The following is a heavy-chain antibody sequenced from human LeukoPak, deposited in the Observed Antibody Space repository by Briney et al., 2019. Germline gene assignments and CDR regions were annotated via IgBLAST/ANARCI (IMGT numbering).Heavy chain of an antibody. V-gene: IGHV3-21*01. CDR2: ISSSSSYI. D-gene: IGHD5-24*01. CDR1: GFTFSGYS. Sequence: GGSLRLSCAASGFTFSGYSMNWVRQAPGKGLEWVSSISSSSSYIYYADSVKGRFTISRDNAKNSLYLQMNSLRAEDTAVYYCARDIDDYPFDYWGQGTLVTVSS. CDR3: ARDIDDYPFDY. J-gene: IGHJ4*02.